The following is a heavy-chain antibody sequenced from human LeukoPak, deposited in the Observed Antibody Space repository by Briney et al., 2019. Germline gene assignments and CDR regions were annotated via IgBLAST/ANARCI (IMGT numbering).Heavy chain of an antibody. V-gene: IGHV1-46*01. CDR3: ARIGELGHFDY. D-gene: IGHD1-26*01. J-gene: IGHJ4*02. CDR1: GYTFTSYY. CDR2: INPSGGST. Sequence: VASVKVSCKASGYTFTSYYMHWVRQPPGQGLEWMGIINPSGGSTSYAQKCQGRVTMTRDMSTSTVYMELSSLRSEDMAVYYCARIGELGHFDYWGQGTLVTVSS.